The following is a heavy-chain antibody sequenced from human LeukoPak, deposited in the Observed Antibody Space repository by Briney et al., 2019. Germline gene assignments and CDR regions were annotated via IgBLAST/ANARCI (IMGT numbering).Heavy chain of an antibody. CDR1: GGSISSYY. J-gene: IGHJ4*02. V-gene: IGHV4-59*08. D-gene: IGHD1-26*01. CDR3: ARLGGSYFLSY. Sequence: PSETLSLTCTVSGGSISSYYWSWIRQPPGKGLEWIGYIYYSGSTYYNPSLKSRVTISVDTSKNQFSLKLSSVTAADTAVYYCARLGGSYFLSYWGQGTLVTVSS. CDR2: IYYSGST.